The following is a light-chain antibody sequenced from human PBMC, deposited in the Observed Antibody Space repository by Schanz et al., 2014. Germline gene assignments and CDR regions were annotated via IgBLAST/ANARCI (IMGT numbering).Light chain of an antibody. V-gene: IGKV1-39*01. CDR1: QSITSF. CDR2: GAS. CDR3: QQSYSTPLT. J-gene: IGKJ4*01. Sequence: DIQMTQSPSSLSASVGDRVTISCRASQSITSFLNWYQHKPGRAPKLLIFGASSLQSGVPSRFSGSGSGTDFTLTISSLQPEDFATYYCQQSYSTPLTFGGGTKVEI.